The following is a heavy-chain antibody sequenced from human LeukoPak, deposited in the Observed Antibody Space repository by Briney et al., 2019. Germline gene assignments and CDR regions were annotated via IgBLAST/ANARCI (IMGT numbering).Heavy chain of an antibody. CDR1: GGSISSSSYY. D-gene: IGHD2-2*01. CDR3: ARLTAAMSY. Sequence: SETLSLTCTVSGGSISSSSYYWGWIRQPPGKGLEWIGYIYYSGSTYYNPSLKSRVTISVDTSKNQFSLKLSSVTAADTAVYYCARLTAAMSYWGQGTLVTVSS. V-gene: IGHV4-30-4*08. J-gene: IGHJ4*02. CDR2: IYYSGST.